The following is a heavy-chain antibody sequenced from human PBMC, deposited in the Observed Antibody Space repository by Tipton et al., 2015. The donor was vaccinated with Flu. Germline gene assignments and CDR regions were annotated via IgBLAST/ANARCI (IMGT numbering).Heavy chain of an antibody. Sequence: QLVQSGAEVKRPGESLRISCAASGFTVSSNYVSWVRQAPGKGLEWVSVIYSGGSTYYADSVKGRFTISRDNSKNTLYLQMNSLRAEDTAVYYCASVRHPVWGQGTLVTVSS. CDR3: ASVRHPV. V-gene: IGHV3-66*02. CDR1: GFTVSSNY. CDR2: IYSGGST. J-gene: IGHJ4*02.